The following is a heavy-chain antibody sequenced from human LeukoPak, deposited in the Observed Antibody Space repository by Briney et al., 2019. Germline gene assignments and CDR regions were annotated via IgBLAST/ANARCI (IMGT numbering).Heavy chain of an antibody. D-gene: IGHD1-26*01. Sequence: ASVKVSCNASGGTFSSYAISWVRQAPGHGLQWMGRIIPIFGTANYAQKFQGRVTITTDESTSTAYMELSSLRSEDTAVYYCARDRAYSGSCPFDYWGQGTLVTVSS. CDR3: ARDRAYSGSCPFDY. V-gene: IGHV1-69*05. CDR1: GGTFSSYA. J-gene: IGHJ4*02. CDR2: IIPIFGTA.